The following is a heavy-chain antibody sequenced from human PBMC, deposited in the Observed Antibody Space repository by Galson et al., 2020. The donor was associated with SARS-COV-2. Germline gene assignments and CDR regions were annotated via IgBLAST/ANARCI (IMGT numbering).Heavy chain of an antibody. J-gene: IGHJ6*02. Sequence: ASVKVSCKASGYTFTGYYMHWVRQAPGQGLEWMGWINPNSGGTNYAQKFQGRVTKTRDTSISTAYMELSRLRSDDTAVYYCARVGITGQKYYYGMDVWGQGTTVTVSS. D-gene: IGHD1-20*01. CDR1: GYTFTGYY. CDR2: INPNSGGT. CDR3: ARVGITGQKYYYGMDV. V-gene: IGHV1-2*02.